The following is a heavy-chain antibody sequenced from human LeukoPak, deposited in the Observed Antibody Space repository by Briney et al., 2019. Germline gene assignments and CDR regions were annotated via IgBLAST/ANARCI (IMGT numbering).Heavy chain of an antibody. Sequence: GGSLILSCAASGFTFRTNWMSWVRQTPDKGLEWVANINQDGSGKNYVDSVKGRFTISRDNAKSSLYLQMNSLRAEDTAVYYCASPATNSAMVDYWGQGTLVTVSS. CDR1: GFTFRTNW. V-gene: IGHV3-7*01. D-gene: IGHD5-18*01. CDR2: INQDGSGK. J-gene: IGHJ4*02. CDR3: ASPATNSAMVDY.